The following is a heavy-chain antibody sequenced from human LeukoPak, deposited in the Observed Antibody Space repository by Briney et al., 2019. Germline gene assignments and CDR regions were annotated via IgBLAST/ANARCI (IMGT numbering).Heavy chain of an antibody. CDR3: TRHFGDYKGDY. D-gene: IGHD4-17*01. CDR2: IRSKAYGGTT. CDR1: GFTFGDYA. Sequence: GRSLRLSCSASGFTFGDYAVIWVRQAPGKGLDWVGFIRSKAYGGTTEYAASVSGRFTISRDDSKSIAYLQMNSLKIEDTAVYYCTRHFGDYKGDYWGQGTLVTVSS. J-gene: IGHJ4*02. V-gene: IGHV3-49*04.